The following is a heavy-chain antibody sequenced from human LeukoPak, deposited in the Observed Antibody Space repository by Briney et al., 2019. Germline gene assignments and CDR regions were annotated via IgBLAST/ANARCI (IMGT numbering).Heavy chain of an antibody. V-gene: IGHV3-7*01. D-gene: IGHD1-26*01. CDR3: ARDKQVGATHFDY. Sequence: SGGSLRLSCAASGFTFDDYGMSWVRQAPGKGPEWVANIRQDGSEIYYVDSVKGRFTISRDNAKNSLFLQMNSLRAEDTAVYYCARDKQVGATHFDYWGQGTLVTVSP. J-gene: IGHJ4*02. CDR2: IRQDGSEI. CDR1: GFTFDDYG.